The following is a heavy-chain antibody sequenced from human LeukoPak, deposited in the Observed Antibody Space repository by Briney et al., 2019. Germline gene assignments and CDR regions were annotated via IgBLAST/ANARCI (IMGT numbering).Heavy chain of an antibody. CDR1: GGTFTSYD. V-gene: IGHV1-8*01. CDR3: ARGQGGHSGYEDYYYYMDV. D-gene: IGHD5-12*01. CDR2: MNPNSGNT. Sequence: GSSVKVSCKASGGTFTSYDINWVRQATGQGLEWMGWMNPNSGNTGYAQKFQGRVTMTRNTSISTAYMELSSLRSEDTAVYYCARGQGGHSGYEDYYYYMDVWGKGTTVTVSS. J-gene: IGHJ6*03.